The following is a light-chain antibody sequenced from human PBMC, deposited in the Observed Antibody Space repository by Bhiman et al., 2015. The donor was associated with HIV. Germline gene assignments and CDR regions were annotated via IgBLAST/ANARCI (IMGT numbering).Light chain of an antibody. CDR2: DVS. V-gene: IGLV2-14*03. CDR1: GSDVGGYNH. Sequence: QSALTQPASVSGSPGQSITISCTGSGSDVGGYNHVSWYQQHPGKAPKLVLYDVSERPSGVSDRFSGSKSGNTASLTISGLQAADEAYYYCISLRSGSWVFGGGTNLAVL. J-gene: IGLJ3*02. CDR3: ISLRSGSWV.